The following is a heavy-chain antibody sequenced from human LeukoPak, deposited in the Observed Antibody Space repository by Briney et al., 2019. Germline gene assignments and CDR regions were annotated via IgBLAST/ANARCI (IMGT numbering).Heavy chain of an antibody. CDR2: AYYSGST. J-gene: IGHJ3*02. CDR1: GGSINNTNDY. V-gene: IGHV4-39*07. Sequence: SETLSLTCSVSGGSINNTNDYWGWIRQPPGKGLEWIGSAYYSGSTYYNPSLKSRVTMSLDTSKNQFSLKLTSVTAADTAVYYCAREMAVLLWFGANADAFDIWGQGTMVTVSS. CDR3: AREMAVLLWFGANADAFDI. D-gene: IGHD3-10*01.